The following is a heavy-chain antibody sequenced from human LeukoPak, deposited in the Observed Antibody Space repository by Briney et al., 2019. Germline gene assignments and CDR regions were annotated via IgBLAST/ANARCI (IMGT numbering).Heavy chain of an antibody. CDR1: GYSFSTYW. CDR3: ARHTSYGTDF. V-gene: IGHV5-51*01. Sequence: GESLKISCKGSGYSFSTYWIGWVRQLPGKGLEWMGIIYPRDSDTRYSLSFQGQVTISGDKSISTAYLQWSSLKASDTAMYYCARHTSYGTDFWGQGTLVTVSS. CDR2: IYPRDSDT. J-gene: IGHJ4*02. D-gene: IGHD2-8*01.